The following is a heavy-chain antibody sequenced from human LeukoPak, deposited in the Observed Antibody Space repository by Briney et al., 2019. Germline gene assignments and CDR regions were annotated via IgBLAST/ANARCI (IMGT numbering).Heavy chain of an antibody. CDR2: ISAYNGNT. D-gene: IGHD2-2*01. CDR3: ARDLYCSSTSCPNYYYYYYMDV. Sequence: GASVTVSCKASGYTFTSYGISWVQQAPGQGLEWMGWISAYNGNTNYAQKLQGRVTMTTDTSTSTAYMELRSLRSDDTAVYYCARDLYCSSTSCPNYYYYYYMDVWGKGTTVTVSS. CDR1: GYTFTSYG. V-gene: IGHV1-18*01. J-gene: IGHJ6*03.